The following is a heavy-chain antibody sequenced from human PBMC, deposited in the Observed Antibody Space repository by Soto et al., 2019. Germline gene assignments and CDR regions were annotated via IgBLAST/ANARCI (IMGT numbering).Heavy chain of an antibody. CDR2: FIPVYRTL. CDR1: GGSFGKSA. J-gene: IGHJ4*02. Sequence: SVKVSCKASGGSFGKSAINWVRQTPGQGLEWLGGFIPVYRTLNYAQKFQGRVTITADESTGTAYMTLSSLASDDTAVYYCATGVIWIGYFTVDSWGQGTRVPVSS. V-gene: IGHV1-69*13. D-gene: IGHD3-3*01. CDR3: ATGVIWIGYFTVDS.